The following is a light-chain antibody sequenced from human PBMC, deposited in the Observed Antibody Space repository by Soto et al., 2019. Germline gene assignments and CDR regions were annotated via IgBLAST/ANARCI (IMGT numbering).Light chain of an antibody. CDR3: QQYYSTPFT. Sequence: DIVMTQSPDPLAVSLGERATINCKSSQIVSYSSNNKNYLAWYQQKPGQPPKLLIYWASTRESGVPDRFSGSGSGTDFTLTISSLQAEDVAVYYCQQYYSTPFTFGQGTKLEIK. CDR1: QIVSYSSNNKNY. V-gene: IGKV4-1*01. CDR2: WAS. J-gene: IGKJ2*01.